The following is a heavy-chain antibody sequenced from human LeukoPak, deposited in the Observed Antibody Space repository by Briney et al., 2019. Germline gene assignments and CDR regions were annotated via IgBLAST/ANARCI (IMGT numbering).Heavy chain of an antibody. CDR3: ARVDTAMAPEDY. Sequence: GGSLRLSCAASGFTFSSYGMHWVRQAPGKGLEWVANIKQDGSEKYYVDSVKGRFTISRDNAKNSLYLQMNSLRAEDTAVYYCARVDTAMAPEDYWGQGTLVTVSP. V-gene: IGHV3-7*04. CDR1: GFTFSSYG. D-gene: IGHD5-18*01. J-gene: IGHJ4*02. CDR2: IKQDGSEK.